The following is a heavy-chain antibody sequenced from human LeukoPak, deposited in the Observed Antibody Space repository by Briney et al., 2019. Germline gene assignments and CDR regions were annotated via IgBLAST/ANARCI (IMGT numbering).Heavy chain of an antibody. D-gene: IGHD1-26*01. CDR3: VRLSWELGDGGVT. J-gene: IGHJ5*02. CDR2: INSDGSST. Sequence: PGRSLRLSCAASGFTFSSYAIHWVRQAPGKGLVWISRINSDGSSTTYADSVKGRFTISRDNAKNTLSLQMNSLRAEDTAVYYCVRLSWELGDGGVTWGQGTLVTVSS. V-gene: IGHV3-74*01. CDR1: GFTFSSYA.